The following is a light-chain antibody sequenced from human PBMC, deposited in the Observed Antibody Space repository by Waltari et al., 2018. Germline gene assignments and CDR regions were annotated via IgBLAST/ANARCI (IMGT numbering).Light chain of an antibody. V-gene: IGKV1-5*03. CDR3: QQANSFPYT. CDR1: QSINKW. J-gene: IGKJ2*01. Sequence: DIQMTQSPSTLSASVGDRVTITCRASQSINKWLAWYQQKPGKAPTLLIYKASSLESGVPSRFIGSGSGTDFTLTISSLQPEDFATYYCQQANSFPYTFGQGTKVEIK. CDR2: KAS.